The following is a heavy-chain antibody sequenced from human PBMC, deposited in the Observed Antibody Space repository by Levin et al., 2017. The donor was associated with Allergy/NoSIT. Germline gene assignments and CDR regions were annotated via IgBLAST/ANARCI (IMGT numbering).Heavy chain of an antibody. J-gene: IGHJ6*02. V-gene: IGHV3-21*01. CDR3: ARPPGSSYGMDV. CDR1: GFTFSSYS. CDR2: ISSSSSYI. Sequence: PGGSLRLSCAASGFTFSSYSMNWVRQAPGKGLEWVSSISSSSSYIYYADSVKGRFTISRDNAKNSLYLQMNSLRAEDTAVYYCARPPGSSYGMDVWGQGTTVTVSS.